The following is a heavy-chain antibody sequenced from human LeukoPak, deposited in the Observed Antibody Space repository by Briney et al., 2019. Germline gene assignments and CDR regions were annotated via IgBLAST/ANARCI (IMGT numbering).Heavy chain of an antibody. Sequence: ASVKVSCKASGYRFTSYSIHWVRQAPGQRLEWMGSVDAGSDNRKYSQKFQGRVTITSDTSASTAYMELSSLRSEDTAVYYCAREGGDGYTYGNYYHYYGMDVWGQGTTVTVSS. CDR1: GYRFTSYS. CDR2: VDAGSDNR. V-gene: IGHV1-3*01. D-gene: IGHD5-24*01. J-gene: IGHJ6*02. CDR3: AREGGDGYTYGNYYHYYGMDV.